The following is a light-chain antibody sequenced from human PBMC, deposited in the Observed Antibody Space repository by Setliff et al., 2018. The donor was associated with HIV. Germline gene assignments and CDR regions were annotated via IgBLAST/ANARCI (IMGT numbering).Light chain of an antibody. Sequence: QSVLTQPASVSGSPGQSITISCTGTSSDVGSYNLVSWYQQRPGKAPKLMISEVNKRPSGVSNRFSGSKSGNTASLTISGLQAEDEADYYCCSYAGSSTWVFGGGTKVTV. CDR2: EVN. CDR1: SSDVGSYNL. CDR3: CSYAGSSTWV. J-gene: IGLJ3*02. V-gene: IGLV2-23*02.